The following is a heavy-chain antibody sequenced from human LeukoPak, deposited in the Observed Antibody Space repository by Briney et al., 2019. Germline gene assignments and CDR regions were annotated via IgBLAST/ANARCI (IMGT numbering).Heavy chain of an antibody. CDR2: ISYDGSNK. V-gene: IGHV3-30*18. CDR3: AKDAGSGVYFLYYFDY. J-gene: IGHJ4*02. D-gene: IGHD2-15*01. CDR1: GFTFSSYG. Sequence: TGRSLRLSCAASGFTFSSYGMHWVRQAPGKGLEWVAVISYDGSNKYYADSVKGRFTISRDNSKNTLYLQMNSLRAEDTAVYYCAKDAGSGVYFLYYFDYWGQGTLVTISS.